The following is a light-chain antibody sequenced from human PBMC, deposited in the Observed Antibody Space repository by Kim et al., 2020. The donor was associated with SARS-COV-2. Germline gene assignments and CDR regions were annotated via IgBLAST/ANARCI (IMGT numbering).Light chain of an antibody. CDR2: KDS. Sequence: SPGQTARITCSGDALQKQYAYWYQQKPGQAPVLVIYKDSERPSGIPERFSGSSSGTTVTLTISGVQAEDEADYYCQSADSSGISWVFGGGTQLTVL. CDR1: ALQKQY. V-gene: IGLV3-25*03. CDR3: QSADSSGISWV. J-gene: IGLJ3*02.